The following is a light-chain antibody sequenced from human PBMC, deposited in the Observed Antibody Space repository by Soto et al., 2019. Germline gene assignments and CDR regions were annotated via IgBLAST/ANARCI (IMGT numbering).Light chain of an antibody. J-gene: IGKJ2*01. CDR1: QSVSSSY. CDR2: GAS. V-gene: IGKV3-20*01. CDR3: QQDGNSLYT. Sequence: EIVLTQSPGTLSLSPGERATLSCRASQSVSSSYLAWYQQKPGQAPSRLIYGASSRATGIPDRFSGSGSGTDFTLTISRLEPEDFAVYYCQQDGNSLYTFGQGTKLEIK.